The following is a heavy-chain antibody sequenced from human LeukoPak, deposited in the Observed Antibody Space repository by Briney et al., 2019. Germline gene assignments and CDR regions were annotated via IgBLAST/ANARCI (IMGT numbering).Heavy chain of an antibody. V-gene: IGHV1-8*01. CDR2: MNPNSGNT. J-gene: IGHJ4*02. Sequence: GASVKVSCKASGYTFTSYDINWVRQAAGQGLEWMGWMNPNSGNTGYAQKFQGRATMTRNTSISTAYMELSSLRSEDTAVYYCARARGYSGYGSYYFDYWGQGMLVTVSS. CDR1: GYTFTSYD. D-gene: IGHD5-12*01. CDR3: ARARGYSGYGSYYFDY.